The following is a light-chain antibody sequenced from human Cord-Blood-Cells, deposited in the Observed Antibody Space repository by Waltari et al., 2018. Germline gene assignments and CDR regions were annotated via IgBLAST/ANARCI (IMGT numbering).Light chain of an antibody. Sequence: QSALTQPRSVSGSPGQSLTISCTGTSSHVGGYNNVSDYPQHPGKAPKLMIYDVSKRPSGVPDRFSGSKSGNTASLTISGLQAEDEADYYCCSYAGSYTVFGGGTKLTVL. V-gene: IGLV2-11*01. CDR1: SSHVGGYNN. CDR2: DVS. J-gene: IGLJ3*02. CDR3: CSYAGSYTV.